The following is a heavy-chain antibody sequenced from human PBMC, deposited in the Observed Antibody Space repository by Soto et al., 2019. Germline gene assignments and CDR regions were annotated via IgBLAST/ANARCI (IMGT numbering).Heavy chain of an antibody. CDR1: GYGFTTYG. D-gene: IGHD1-1*01. Sequence: QVHLVQSGAAVKKPGASVKVSCKGSGYGFTTYGITWVRQAPGKGLEWMAWISAHNGNTNYAQKLQGRVTVTRDTSTSPAYMELRSLRSDDTAVYYCARGRYGDYWGQGALVTVSS. CDR2: ISAHNGNT. J-gene: IGHJ4*02. V-gene: IGHV1-18*01. CDR3: ARGRYGDY.